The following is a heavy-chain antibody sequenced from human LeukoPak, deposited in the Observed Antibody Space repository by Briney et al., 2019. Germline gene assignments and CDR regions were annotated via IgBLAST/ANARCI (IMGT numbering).Heavy chain of an antibody. CDR3: AKDVCNGAGCHFFDY. Sequence: GGSLRLSRAASVVTSDNFATSCVPQAPGKGLEWVSGVSDGAGRTSYADSVTGRFTISRDNARRILYLQMNSLRAEDTAVYYCAKDVCNGAGCHFFDYWGQGTVVTVSS. CDR1: VVTSDNFA. D-gene: IGHD2-15*01. CDR2: VSDGAGRT. V-gene: IGHV3-23*01. J-gene: IGHJ4*02.